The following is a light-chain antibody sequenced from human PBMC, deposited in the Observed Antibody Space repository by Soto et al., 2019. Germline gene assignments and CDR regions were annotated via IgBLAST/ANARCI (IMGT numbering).Light chain of an antibody. CDR3: GTWDSSLSGVV. Sequence: QSALTQPPSVSAAPGQKVTISCSGSSSNIGDNYVSWYQQLPGTAPKLLIYENNRRPSGIPDRFSGSKSGTSATLGITGLQTGDEADYYCGTWDSSLSGVVFGGGTKVTVL. CDR1: SSNIGDNY. CDR2: ENN. V-gene: IGLV1-51*02. J-gene: IGLJ2*01.